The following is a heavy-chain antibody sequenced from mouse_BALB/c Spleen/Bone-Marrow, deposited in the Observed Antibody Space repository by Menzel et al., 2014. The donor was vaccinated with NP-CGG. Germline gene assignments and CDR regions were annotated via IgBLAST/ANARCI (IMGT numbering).Heavy chain of an antibody. CDR2: IRNKANGYTT. CDR1: GFTFTDYY. D-gene: IGHD1-1*01. J-gene: IGHJ2*01. V-gene: IGHV7-3*02. Sequence: EVMLVESGGGLVQPGGSLRLSCATSGFTFTDYYMNWVRQPPGKALEWLGFIRNKANGYTTEYSASVKGRFTISRDNSKSSLYLKMNPRRAEDRATYYGERERGDLLFDYGGKGTPHPVPS. CDR3: ERERGDLLFDY.